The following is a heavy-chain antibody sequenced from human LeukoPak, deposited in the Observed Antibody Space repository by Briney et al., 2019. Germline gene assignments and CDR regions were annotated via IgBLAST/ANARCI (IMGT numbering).Heavy chain of an antibody. Sequence: SETLSLTCAVYGGSFSGYYWSWIRQPPGKGLEWIGEINHSGSTNYNPSLKSRVTISVDTSKSQFSLKLSSVTAADTAVYYCARGLLWFGELLHYYYGMDVWGQGTTVTVSS. J-gene: IGHJ6*02. CDR2: INHSGST. CDR1: GGSFSGYY. V-gene: IGHV4-34*01. D-gene: IGHD3-10*01. CDR3: ARGLLWFGELLHYYYGMDV.